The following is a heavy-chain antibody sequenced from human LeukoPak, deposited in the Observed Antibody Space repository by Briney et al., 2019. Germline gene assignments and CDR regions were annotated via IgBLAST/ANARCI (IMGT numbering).Heavy chain of an antibody. Sequence: GESLKISCRGSGYSFSSYWIGWVRQMPGKGLEWMGIIFLGDSDTRYSPSFQGQVTISADKSISTAYLQWSSLKASDTAMYYCARQHSSSWYVDYWGQGTLVTVSS. D-gene: IGHD6-13*01. CDR1: GYSFSSYW. CDR3: ARQHSSSWYVDY. V-gene: IGHV5-51*01. J-gene: IGHJ4*02. CDR2: IFLGDSDT.